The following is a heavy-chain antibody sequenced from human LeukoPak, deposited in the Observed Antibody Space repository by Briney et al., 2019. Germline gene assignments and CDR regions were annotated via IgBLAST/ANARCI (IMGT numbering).Heavy chain of an antibody. J-gene: IGHJ3*02. CDR1: GGSISSSSYY. Sequence: PSETLSLTCTVSGGSISSSSYYWGWIRQPPGTGLEWIGSIYYSGSTYYNPSLKSRVTISVDTSKNQFSLKLSSVTAADTAVYYCARDLQTGDAFDIWGQGTMVTVSS. CDR2: IYYSGST. CDR3: ARDLQTGDAFDI. D-gene: IGHD7-27*01. V-gene: IGHV4-39*02.